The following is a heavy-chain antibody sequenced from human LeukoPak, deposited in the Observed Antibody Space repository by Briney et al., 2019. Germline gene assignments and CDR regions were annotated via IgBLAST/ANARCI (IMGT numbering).Heavy chain of an antibody. CDR3: AKDSDSSGFDY. D-gene: IGHD3-22*01. CDR2: ISYDGSNK. CDR1: GFTFSSYG. J-gene: IGHJ4*02. V-gene: IGHV3-30*18. Sequence: GGSLRLSCAASGFTFSSYGMHWVRQAPGKGLEWAAVISYDGSNKYYADSVKGRFTISRDNSKNTLYLQMNSLRAEDTAVYYCAKDSDSSGFDYWGQGTLVTVSS.